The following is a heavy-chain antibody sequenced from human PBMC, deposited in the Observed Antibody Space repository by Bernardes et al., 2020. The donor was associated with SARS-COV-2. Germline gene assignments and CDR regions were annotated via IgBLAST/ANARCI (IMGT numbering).Heavy chain of an antibody. V-gene: IGHV3-23*01. Sequence: GGSLRLSCAASGFTFTNYAMSWVRQAPGKGLEWVSGIRGTGAITYYADSVKGRFTISRDNSKNTLYLQMNSLRAEDTAVYYCAENPSYTSGWYRWFDPWGQGTLVTVSS. J-gene: IGHJ5*02. CDR3: AENPSYTSGWYRWFDP. CDR2: IRGTGAIT. D-gene: IGHD6-19*01. CDR1: GFTFTNYA.